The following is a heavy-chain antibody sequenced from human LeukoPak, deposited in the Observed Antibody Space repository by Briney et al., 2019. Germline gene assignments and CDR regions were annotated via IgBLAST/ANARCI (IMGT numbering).Heavy chain of an antibody. J-gene: IGHJ3*02. CDR3: ARFIPYGDYVAFDI. CDR1: GGSISSYY. Sequence: EPSETLSLTCTVSGGSISSYYWSWIRQPPGKGLEWIGYIYYSGSTNYNPSLKSRVTISVDTSKNQFSLKLSSVTAADTAVYYCARFIPYGDYVAFDIWGQGTMVTVSS. CDR2: IYYSGST. V-gene: IGHV4-59*01. D-gene: IGHD4-17*01.